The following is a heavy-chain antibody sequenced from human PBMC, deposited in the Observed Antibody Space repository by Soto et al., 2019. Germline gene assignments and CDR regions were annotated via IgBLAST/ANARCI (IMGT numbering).Heavy chain of an antibody. CDR1: GYTFTGYY. D-gene: IGHD6-19*01. CDR2: INPNSGGT. V-gene: IGHV1-2*04. CDR3: ARARHSSGPYYYYYGMDV. J-gene: IGHJ6*02. Sequence: QVQLVQSGAEVKKPGASVKVSCKASGYTFTGYYMHWVRQAPGQGLEWMGWINPNSGGTNYAQKFQGWVTMTRDTSISTAYREPSRLRSDDPAVYYWARARHSSGPYYYYYGMDVWGQGTTVTVSS.